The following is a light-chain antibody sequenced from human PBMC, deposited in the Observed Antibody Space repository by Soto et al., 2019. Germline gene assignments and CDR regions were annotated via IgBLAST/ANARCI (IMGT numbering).Light chain of an antibody. CDR2: EVT. CDR3: SSYAGSNIVV. Sequence: QPVLIQPPSASGSPGQSVTISCTGTSSDVGGYNYVSWYQQHPGKAPKLMIYEVTKRPSGVPDRFSGSKSGNTASLTVSGLQAEDEADYYCSSYAGSNIVVFGGGTKLTVL. CDR1: SSDVGGYNY. V-gene: IGLV2-8*01. J-gene: IGLJ2*01.